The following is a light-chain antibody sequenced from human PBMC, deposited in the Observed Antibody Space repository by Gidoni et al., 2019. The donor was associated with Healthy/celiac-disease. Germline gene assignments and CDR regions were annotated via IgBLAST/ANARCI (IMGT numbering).Light chain of an antibody. CDR1: QSVSSY. CDR3: QQRSNWPPGFT. CDR2: DAS. Sequence: EIVLTQSPATLSLSPGERATLSCRASQSVSSYLAWYQQKPGQAPRLLIYDASNRATGIPARVSGSGSGTDFTLTISSLEPEDFAVYYCQQRSNWPPGFTFGPXTKVDIK. J-gene: IGKJ3*01. V-gene: IGKV3-11*01.